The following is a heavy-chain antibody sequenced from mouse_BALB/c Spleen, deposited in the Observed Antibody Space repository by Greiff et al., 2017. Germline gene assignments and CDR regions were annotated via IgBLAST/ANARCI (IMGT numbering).Heavy chain of an antibody. CDR2: IYPGDGDT. CDR3: ARDYYGRGYFDV. CDR1: GYTFTSYW. Sequence: VQLQQSGAELARPGASVKLSCKASGYTFTSYWMQWVKQRPGQGLEWIGAIYPGDGDTRYTQKFKGKATLTADKSSSTAYMQLSSLASEDSAVYDCARDYYGRGYFDVWGAGTTVTVSS. D-gene: IGHD2-1*01. J-gene: IGHJ1*01. V-gene: IGHV1-87*01.